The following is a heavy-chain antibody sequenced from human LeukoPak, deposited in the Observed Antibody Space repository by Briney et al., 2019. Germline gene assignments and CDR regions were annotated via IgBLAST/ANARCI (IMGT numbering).Heavy chain of an antibody. CDR3: ARGFSWELDITYYFDY. D-gene: IGHD1-26*01. J-gene: IGHJ4*02. Sequence: RTGGSLRLSCAASGFTFSRYWMSWVRQAPGKGLEWVANIKQDGSEKYYVDSVKGRFTISRDNAKNSLYLQMNSLRAEDTAVYYCARGFSWELDITYYFDYWGQGTLVTVSS. CDR1: GFTFSRYW. V-gene: IGHV3-7*03. CDR2: IKQDGSEK.